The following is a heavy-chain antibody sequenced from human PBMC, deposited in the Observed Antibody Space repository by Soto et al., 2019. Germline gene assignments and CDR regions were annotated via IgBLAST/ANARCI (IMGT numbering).Heavy chain of an antibody. Sequence: QVQLQQWGAGLLKPSETLSLTCAVYGGSFSDYYWSWIRQPPGKGLEWIGEINHSGSTNYNPSLKSRVSISEDTSKFQFSLKLSAVTVADTAVYYCARSNWFDPWGQGTLVTVSS. V-gene: IGHV4-34*01. CDR1: GGSFSDYY. CDR3: ARSNWFDP. CDR2: INHSGST. J-gene: IGHJ5*02.